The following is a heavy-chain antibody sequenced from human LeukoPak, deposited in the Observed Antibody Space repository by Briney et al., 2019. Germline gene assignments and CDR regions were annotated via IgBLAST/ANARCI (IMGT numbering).Heavy chain of an antibody. D-gene: IGHD1-26*01. V-gene: IGHV3-48*03. CDR3: ARWGVGDY. J-gene: IGHJ4*02. CDR1: GFTFSSYE. CDR2: ISSSGTT. Sequence: GGSLRLSCAASGFTFSSYEMKWVRQAPGKGLERVSYISSSGTTYYADSVKGRFTISRDNAKNSLFLQMNSLRAEDTAVYYCARWGVGDYWGQGTLVTVSS.